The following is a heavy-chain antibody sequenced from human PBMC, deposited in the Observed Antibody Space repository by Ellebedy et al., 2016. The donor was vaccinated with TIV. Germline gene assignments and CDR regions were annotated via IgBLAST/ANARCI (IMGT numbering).Heavy chain of an antibody. D-gene: IGHD2-2*01. CDR1: GGSISSYY. V-gene: IGHV4-59*08. CDR2: IYYSGST. J-gene: IGHJ4*02. CDR3: ARLPYCSSTSCYSEDY. Sequence: MPSETLSLTCAVSGGSISSYYWSWIRQPPGKGLEWIGYIYYSGSTNYNPSLKSRVTISVDTSKNQFSLKLSSVTAADTAVYYCARLPYCSSTSCYSEDYWGQGTLVTVSS.